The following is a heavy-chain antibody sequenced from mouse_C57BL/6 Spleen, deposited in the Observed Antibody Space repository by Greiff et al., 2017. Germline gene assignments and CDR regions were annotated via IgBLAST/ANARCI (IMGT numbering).Heavy chain of an antibody. CDR3: ARHEGLSYFFDY. J-gene: IGHJ2*01. D-gene: IGHD2-1*01. CDR1: GFTFSSYG. CDR2: ISSGGSYT. V-gene: IGHV5-6*01. Sequence: EVQLVESGGDLVKPGGSLKLSCAASGFTFSSYGMSWVRQTPDKRLEWVATISSGGSYTYYPDSVKGRFSISRDNAKNTLYLQMSSLKSEDTAMYYCARHEGLSYFFDYWGQGTTLTVSS.